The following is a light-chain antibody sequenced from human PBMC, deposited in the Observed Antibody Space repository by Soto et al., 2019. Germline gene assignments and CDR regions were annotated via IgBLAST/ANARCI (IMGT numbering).Light chain of an antibody. J-gene: IGKJ5*01. CDR3: QQDNNWVPIT. Sequence: EIGRTQAPATMSVSPGERATLSCRASQRVSSNLACYQHQPCQAPRLLIYGASIRATGIPASFSGSGTGTEFTLTISILQSEAFAVYSCQQDNNWVPITFGYGTRLESK. V-gene: IGKV3D-15*03. CDR2: GAS. CDR1: QRVSSN.